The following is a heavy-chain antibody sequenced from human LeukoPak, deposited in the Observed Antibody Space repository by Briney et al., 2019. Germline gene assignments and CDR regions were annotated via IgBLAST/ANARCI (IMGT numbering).Heavy chain of an antibody. Sequence: ASVKVSCKASGYTFTTLDINWVRQATGQGLEWMGWINPNSGNRGYAQKFQGRVTITRDTSISTAYMELSSLRSEDTAVYYCAGVDGSPDYWGQGTLVTVSS. V-gene: IGHV1-8*03. CDR1: GYTFTTLD. CDR2: INPNSGNR. J-gene: IGHJ4*02. D-gene: IGHD2-15*01. CDR3: AGVDGSPDY.